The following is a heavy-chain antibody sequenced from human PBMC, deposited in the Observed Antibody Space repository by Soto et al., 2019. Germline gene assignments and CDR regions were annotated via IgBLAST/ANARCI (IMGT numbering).Heavy chain of an antibody. D-gene: IGHD1-26*01. CDR2: ISVYNGDT. Sequence: ASVKVSCKASGYSFTTYGISWVRQAPGLGLEYMGWISVYNGDTNYAQKLQGRVTMTTDTSTSTAYMELRSLRSDDTAIYYCARDRRDSVADRRSFDVWGQGTMVTVSS. V-gene: IGHV1-18*01. J-gene: IGHJ3*01. CDR1: GYSFTTYG. CDR3: ARDRRDSVADRRSFDV.